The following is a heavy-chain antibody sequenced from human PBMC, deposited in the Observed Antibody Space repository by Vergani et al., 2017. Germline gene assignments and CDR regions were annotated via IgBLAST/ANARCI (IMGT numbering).Heavy chain of an antibody. CDR1: GGSISSSSNY. Sequence: QLQLQESGPGLVKPSETLSLTCTVSGGSISSSSNYWGWIRKPPGQGLEWIGSIYYSGSTYYNPSLKSRVTISVDTSNNHFSLKLISVTAADTAVYYCARFLTIPLSTFDYWGQGTLVTVSS. J-gene: IGHJ4*02. CDR2: IYYSGST. V-gene: IGHV4-39*01. D-gene: IGHD3-3*01. CDR3: ARFLTIPLSTFDY.